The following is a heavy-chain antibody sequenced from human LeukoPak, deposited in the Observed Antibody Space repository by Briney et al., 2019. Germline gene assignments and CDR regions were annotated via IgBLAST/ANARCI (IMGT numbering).Heavy chain of an antibody. J-gene: IGHJ4*02. Sequence: SVKVSCKAPGGTFSSYAISWVRQAPGQGLEWMGGIIPIFGTANYAQKFQGRVTITADESTSTAYMELSSLRSEDTAVYYCARGGYLAAAGKPFDYWGQGTLVTVSS. CDR1: GGTFSSYA. CDR3: ARGGYLAAAGKPFDY. V-gene: IGHV1-69*13. CDR2: IIPIFGTA. D-gene: IGHD6-13*01.